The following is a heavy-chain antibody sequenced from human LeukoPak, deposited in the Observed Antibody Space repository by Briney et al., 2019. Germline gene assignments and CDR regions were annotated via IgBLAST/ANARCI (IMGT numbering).Heavy chain of an antibody. D-gene: IGHD2-2*01. Sequence: ASVKVSCKASGYTFTGYYMHWVRRAPGQGLEWMGTINPSGGSTSYAQKFQGRVTMTGDTSTSTVYMELSSLRSEDTAVYYCARERCLGVVPAAMTHGYYYGMDVWGNGPTVTVSS. J-gene: IGHJ6*04. V-gene: IGHV1-46*01. CDR3: ARERCLGVVPAAMTHGYYYGMDV. CDR2: INPSGGST. CDR1: GYTFTGYY.